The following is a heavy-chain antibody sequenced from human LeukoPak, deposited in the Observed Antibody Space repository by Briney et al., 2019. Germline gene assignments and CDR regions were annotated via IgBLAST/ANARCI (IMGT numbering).Heavy chain of an antibody. Sequence: SSETLSLTCTVSGGSISIYYWSWIPQPPGKGQEWIWYIYYSGSTNYNPSLKSRVTISVDTSTNQFSLKLSSVTAADTAVYYCARRYYDILTGSFDYWGQGTLVTVSS. CDR2: IYYSGST. D-gene: IGHD3-9*01. CDR3: ARRYYDILTGSFDY. CDR1: GGSISIYY. V-gene: IGHV4-59*01. J-gene: IGHJ4*02.